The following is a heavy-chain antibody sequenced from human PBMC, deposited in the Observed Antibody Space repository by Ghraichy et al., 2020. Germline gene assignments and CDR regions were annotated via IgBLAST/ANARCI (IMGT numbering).Heavy chain of an antibody. J-gene: IGHJ6*02. V-gene: IGHV6-1*01. CDR1: GDSVSSNSAA. CDR3: ARGTDTSLEYSGYWDRYGMDV. Sequence: SQTLSLTCAISGDSVSSNSAAWNWIRQSPSRGLEWLGRTYYRSKWYNDYAVSVKSRITINPDTSKNQFSLQLNSVTPEDTAVYYCARGTDTSLEYSGYWDRYGMDVWGQGTTVTVSS. D-gene: IGHD5-12*01. CDR2: TYYRSKWYN.